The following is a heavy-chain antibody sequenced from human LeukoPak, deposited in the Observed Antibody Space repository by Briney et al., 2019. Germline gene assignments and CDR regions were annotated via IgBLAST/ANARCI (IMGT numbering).Heavy chain of an antibody. CDR2: IKQDGSEK. CDR3: ARDYDFWSGYLDY. J-gene: IGHJ4*02. Sequence: RGSLRLSCAVSGFSFNNYWMSWGRQAPGKELEWVANIKQDGSEKYYVDSVKGRLSISRDNAKNSLYLQMNSLRGEDTAVYYCARDYDFWSGYLDYWGQGTLVTVSS. D-gene: IGHD3-3*01. CDR1: GFSFNNYW. V-gene: IGHV3-7*05.